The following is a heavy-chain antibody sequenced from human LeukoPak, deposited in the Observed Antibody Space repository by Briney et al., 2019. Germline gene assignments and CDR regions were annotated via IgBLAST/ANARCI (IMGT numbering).Heavy chain of an antibody. Sequence: KPSETLSLTCAVYGGSFSGYYWSWIRQPPGKGLEWIGEINHSGSTNYNPSLKSRVTISVDTSKNQFSLKLSSVTAADTAVYYCARDPAAGMDVWGQGTTVTVSS. CDR2: INHSGST. CDR1: GGSFSGYY. D-gene: IGHD6-25*01. CDR3: ARDPAAGMDV. J-gene: IGHJ6*02. V-gene: IGHV4-34*01.